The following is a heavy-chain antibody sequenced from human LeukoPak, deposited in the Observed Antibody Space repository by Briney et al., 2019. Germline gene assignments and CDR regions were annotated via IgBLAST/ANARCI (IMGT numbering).Heavy chain of an antibody. CDR1: EFTFTTSS. J-gene: IGHJ2*01. D-gene: IGHD4-11*01. Sequence: GGSLRPSCAASEFTFTTSSTSWVRQAPGRELEWVSSISGSSNYIFYSDSVKGRFTISRDNAKNSLYLQMNSLRAEDTAVYYCARAGGATVTTRYFDLWGRGTLVTVSS. CDR2: ISGSSNYI. V-gene: IGHV3-21*01. CDR3: ARAGGATVTTRYFDL.